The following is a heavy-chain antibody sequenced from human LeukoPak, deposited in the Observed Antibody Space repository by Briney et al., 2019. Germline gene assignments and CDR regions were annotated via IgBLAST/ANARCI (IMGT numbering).Heavy chain of an antibody. CDR2: ISGSGAST. D-gene: IGHD6-19*01. CDR3: AKDDTRLAVAGLLDY. V-gene: IGHV3-23*01. J-gene: IGHJ4*02. CDR1: GFTFSTYA. Sequence: GGSLRLSCAASGFTFSTYAMSWVRQAPGKGLEWVSAISGSGASTYYADSVKGRFTISRDNSKNTLYLQMNSLRAEDTALYYCAKDDTRLAVAGLLDYWGQGTLVTVSS.